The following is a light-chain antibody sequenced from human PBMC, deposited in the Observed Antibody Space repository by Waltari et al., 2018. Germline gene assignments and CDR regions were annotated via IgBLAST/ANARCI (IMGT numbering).Light chain of an antibody. V-gene: IGKV1-5*03. CDR3: QQYSTYSRT. CDR1: QSISNW. Sequence: DVQMTQSPSTLSASVGDRVTITCRASQSISNWLAWYQQKPGKAPKVLIYKASNLGSGVPSRFSGSGSGTEFTLTISSLQPDDCATYYCQQYSTYSRTFGQGTKVEIK. CDR2: KAS. J-gene: IGKJ1*01.